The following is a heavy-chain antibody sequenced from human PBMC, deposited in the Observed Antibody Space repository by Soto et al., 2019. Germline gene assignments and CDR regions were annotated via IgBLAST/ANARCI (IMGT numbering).Heavy chain of an antibody. CDR2: IYYSGST. CDR3: ARATYSGSYEVFDY. V-gene: IGHV4-59*01. J-gene: IGHJ4*02. Sequence: LSETLSLTCTFSGGSISSYYWSWIRQPPGKGLEWIGYIYYSGSTNYNPSLKSRVTISVDTSKNQFSLKLSSVTAADTAVYYCARATYSGSYEVFDYWGQGTLVTVSS. D-gene: IGHD1-26*01. CDR1: GGSISSYY.